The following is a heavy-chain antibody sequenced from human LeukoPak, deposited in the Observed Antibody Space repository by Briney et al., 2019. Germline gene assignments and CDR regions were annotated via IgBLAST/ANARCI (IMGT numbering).Heavy chain of an antibody. V-gene: IGHV4-34*01. J-gene: IGHJ3*02. D-gene: IGHD6-6*01. CDR2: INHSGST. CDR3: ARGPRVRIFGSSSPRALYAFDI. CDR1: GGSFSGYY. Sequence: PSETLSLTCAVYGGSFSGYYWSWIRQPPGKGLEWIGEINHSGSTNYNPSLKSRVTISVDTSKNQFSLKLSSVIAADTAVYYCARGPRVRIFGSSSPRALYAFDIWGQGTMVTVSS.